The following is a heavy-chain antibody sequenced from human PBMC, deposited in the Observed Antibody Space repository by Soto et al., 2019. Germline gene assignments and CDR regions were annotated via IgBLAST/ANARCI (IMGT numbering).Heavy chain of an antibody. Sequence: ASVKVSCKASGYTFTSYGISWVRQAPGQGLEWMGWISAYKGNTNYAQKLQGRVTISRDNSKNTLYLEMNSPRAEDTAVYYCARERVTGYYNVIGYWGQGTQVTVSS. CDR3: ARERVTGYYNVIGY. CDR1: GYTFTSYG. CDR2: ISAYKGNT. D-gene: IGHD3-9*01. J-gene: IGHJ4*02. V-gene: IGHV1-18*01.